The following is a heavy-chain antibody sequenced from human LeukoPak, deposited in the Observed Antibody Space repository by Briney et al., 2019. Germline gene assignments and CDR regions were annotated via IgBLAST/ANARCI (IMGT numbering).Heavy chain of an antibody. D-gene: IGHD6-19*01. CDR1: GYTFTTYA. J-gene: IGHJ4*02. Sequence: ASVKVSCKASGYTFTTYAMNWVRQAPGQGLEWMGWINTNTGNPTYAQGFTGRFVFSLDTSVSTAYLQISSLKAEDTAVYYCASGPYSSGWYKLNWGQGTLVTVSS. CDR3: ASGPYSSGWYKLN. CDR2: INTNTGNP. V-gene: IGHV7-4-1*02.